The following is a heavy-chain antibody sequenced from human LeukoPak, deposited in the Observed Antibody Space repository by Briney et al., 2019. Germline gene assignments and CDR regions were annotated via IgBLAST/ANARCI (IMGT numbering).Heavy chain of an antibody. V-gene: IGHV3-21*01. D-gene: IGHD3-10*01. J-gene: IGHJ6*02. Sequence: GGSLRLSCAASGFTVSSNYMNWVRQAPGKGLEWVSSISSSSSYIYYADSVKGRFTISRDNAKNSLYLQMNSLRAEGTAVYYCARVWFSGYYYYGMDVWGQGTTVTVSS. CDR3: ARVWFSGYYYYGMDV. CDR2: ISSSSSYI. CDR1: GFTVSSNY.